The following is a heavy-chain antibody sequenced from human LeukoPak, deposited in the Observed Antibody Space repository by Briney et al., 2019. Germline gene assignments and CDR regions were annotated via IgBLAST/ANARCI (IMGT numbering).Heavy chain of an antibody. CDR3: ATEDDSSGSITP. CDR1: GYTFTSYA. J-gene: IGHJ5*02. Sequence: GASVKVSCKASGYTFTSYAISWVRQAPGQGLQYMGWINAYNGNTNYAQKLQGRVTMTTDTSTSTAYMELRSLRSDDTAVYYCATEDDSSGSITPWGQGTLVTVSS. V-gene: IGHV1-18*01. D-gene: IGHD3-22*01. CDR2: INAYNGNT.